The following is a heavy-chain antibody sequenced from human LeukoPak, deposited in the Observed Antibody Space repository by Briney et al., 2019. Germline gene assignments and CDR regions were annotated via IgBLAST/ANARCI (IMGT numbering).Heavy chain of an antibody. CDR3: ARVRSPEYYDILTGYYWVYYYYYMNV. CDR1: GFTFSSYG. Sequence: GGSLRLSCAASGFTFSSYGMSWVRQAPGKGLEWVSVIYSGGSTYYADSVKGRFTISRDNSKNTLYLQMNSLRAEDTAVYYCARVRSPEYYDILTGYYWVYYYYYMNVWGKGTTVTISS. V-gene: IGHV3-66*01. CDR2: IYSGGST. J-gene: IGHJ6*03. D-gene: IGHD3-9*01.